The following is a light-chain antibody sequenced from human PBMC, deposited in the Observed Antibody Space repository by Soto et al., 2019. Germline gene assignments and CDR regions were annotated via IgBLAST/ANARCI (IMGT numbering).Light chain of an antibody. CDR1: QSVYSY. J-gene: IGKJ4*01. Sequence: EIVLTQSPATLSLSPGERATLSCRASQSVYSYLAWYQQRPGQAPRLLIYDASNRATGIPARFSGSGSGTDFTLTISSLEPEDFAIYYCQQRSSWPPPTFGGGTRVDMK. V-gene: IGKV3-11*01. CDR2: DAS. CDR3: QQRSSWPPPT.